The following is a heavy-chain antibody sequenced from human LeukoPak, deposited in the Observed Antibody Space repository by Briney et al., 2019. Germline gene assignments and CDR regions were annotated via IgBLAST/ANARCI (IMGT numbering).Heavy chain of an antibody. J-gene: IGHJ4*02. CDR1: GFTLSTYV. CDR3: VRGTGY. CDR2: IGSNGDNT. Sequence: GGSLRLSCSVSGFTLSTYVMHWVGQAPGKGLEYVSAIGSNGDNTYYADSVKGRFTISRDNSKNTLYLQMSSLRADDTAVYYCVRGTGYWGQGTLVTVSS. V-gene: IGHV3-64D*06.